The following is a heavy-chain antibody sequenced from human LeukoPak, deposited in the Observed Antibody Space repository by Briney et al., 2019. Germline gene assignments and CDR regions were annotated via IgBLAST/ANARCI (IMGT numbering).Heavy chain of an antibody. V-gene: IGHV4-39*02. J-gene: IGHJ4*02. CDR2: IYYSGST. Sequence: SETLSLTCTVSGGSISSSSYYWGWIRQPPGKGLEWIVSIYYSGSTYYNPSLKSRVTISVDTSKNHFSLKLRSVTAADTAVYYCATPLNYYDSSGYYPRYWGQGTLVTVSS. CDR1: GGSISSSSYY. D-gene: IGHD3-22*01. CDR3: ATPLNYYDSSGYYPRY.